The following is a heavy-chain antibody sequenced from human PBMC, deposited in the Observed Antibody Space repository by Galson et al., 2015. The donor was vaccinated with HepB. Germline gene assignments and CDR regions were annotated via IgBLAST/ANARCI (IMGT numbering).Heavy chain of an antibody. V-gene: IGHV1-46*01. CDR1: GYTFTSYY. D-gene: IGHD3-16*01. Sequence: SVKVSCKASGYTFTSYYMHWVRQAPGQGLEWMGIINTSGGSTSYAQKFQGRVTMTRDTSTSTVYMELSSLRSEDTAVYYCARDSVMITFGGVTTGVWFDPWGQGTLVTVSS. CDR3: ARDSVMITFGGVTTGVWFDP. J-gene: IGHJ5*02. CDR2: INTSGGST.